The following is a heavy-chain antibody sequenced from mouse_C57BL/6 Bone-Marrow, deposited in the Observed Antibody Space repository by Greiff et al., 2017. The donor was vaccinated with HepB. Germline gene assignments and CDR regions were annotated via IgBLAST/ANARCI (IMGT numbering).Heavy chain of an antibody. J-gene: IGHJ4*01. CDR1: GYSFTGYY. V-gene: IGHV1-42*01. Sequence: DVQLQESGPELVKPGASVKISCKASGYSFTGYYMNWVKQSPEKSLEWIGEINPSTGGTTYNQKFKAKATLTVDKSSSTAYMQLKSLTSEDSAVYYCARFEYYAMDYWGQGTSVTVSS. CDR2: INPSTGGT. CDR3: ARFEYYAMDY.